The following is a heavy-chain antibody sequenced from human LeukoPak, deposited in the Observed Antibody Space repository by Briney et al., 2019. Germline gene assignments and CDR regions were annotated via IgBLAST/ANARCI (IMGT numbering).Heavy chain of an antibody. J-gene: IGHJ5*02. CDR1: GFTFSSYS. CDR3: ARDVEPRPAPCWFDP. V-gene: IGHV3-21*01. CDR2: ISSSSSYI. Sequence: KTGGSLRPSCAASGFTFSSYSMNWVRQAPGKGLEWVSSISSSSSYIYYADSVKGRFTISRDNAKDSLYLQMNSLRAEDTAVYYCARDVEPRPAPCWFDPWGQGTLVTVSS.